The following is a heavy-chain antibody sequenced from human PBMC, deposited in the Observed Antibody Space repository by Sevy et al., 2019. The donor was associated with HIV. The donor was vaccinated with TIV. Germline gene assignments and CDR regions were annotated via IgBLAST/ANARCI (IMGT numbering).Heavy chain of an antibody. V-gene: IGHV1-69*13. Sequence: ASVKVSCKASGGTFSSYAISWVRQAPGQGLEWMGGIIPIFGTANYAQKFQGRVTITADESTSTAYMELSSRRSEDTAVYYCARDYYDSSGYEPAYYFDYWGQGTLVTVSS. D-gene: IGHD3-22*01. CDR2: IIPIFGTA. CDR1: GGTFSSYA. J-gene: IGHJ4*02. CDR3: ARDYYDSSGYEPAYYFDY.